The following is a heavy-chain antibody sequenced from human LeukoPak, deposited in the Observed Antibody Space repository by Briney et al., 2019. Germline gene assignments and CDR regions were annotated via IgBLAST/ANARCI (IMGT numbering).Heavy chain of an antibody. V-gene: IGHV3-53*01. CDR3: ARRAGAYSHPYDY. CDR2: IFSST. D-gene: IGHD4/OR15-4a*01. Sequence: GGSLRLSCTVSGFTVSSNSMSWVRQAPGKGLEWVSFIFSSTHYSDSVRGRFTISRDNSKNTLYLQMNSLRAEDTAVYYCARRAGAYSHPYDYWGQGTLVTVSS. J-gene: IGHJ4*02. CDR1: GFTVSSNS.